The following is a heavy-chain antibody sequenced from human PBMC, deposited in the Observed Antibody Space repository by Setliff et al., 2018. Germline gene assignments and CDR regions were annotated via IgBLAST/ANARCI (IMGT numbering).Heavy chain of an antibody. V-gene: IGHV4-39*01. J-gene: IGHJ6*03. D-gene: IGHD3-9*01. Sequence: PSETLSLTCSVSGDSFSSATHYWGWIRQTPGRGLEWIGHIYYKGNSYYNPSLESRVTLSADTSKNQFSLRSSSVTATDTAVYYCARLPKIVTGYYGSHYYYYMDVWGKGTTVTVSS. CDR3: ARLPKIVTGYYGSHYYYYMDV. CDR1: GDSFSSATHY. CDR2: IYYKGNS.